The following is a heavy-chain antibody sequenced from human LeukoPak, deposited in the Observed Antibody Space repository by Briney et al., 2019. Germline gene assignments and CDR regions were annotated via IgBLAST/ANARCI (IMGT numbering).Heavy chain of an antibody. J-gene: IGHJ2*01. CDR1: GGSISSYY. CDR3: AIDLSPNWYFDL. V-gene: IGHV4-59*01. CDR2: IYYSGST. Sequence: SETLSLTCTVSGGSISSYYWSWIRQPPGKGLEWIGYIYYSGSTNYNPSLKSRVTISVDTSKNQFSLKLSSVTAADTAVYYCAIDLSPNWYFDLWGRGTLVTVSS.